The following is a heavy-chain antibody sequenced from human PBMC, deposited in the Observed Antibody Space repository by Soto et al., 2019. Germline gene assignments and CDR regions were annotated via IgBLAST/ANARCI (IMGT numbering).Heavy chain of an antibody. CDR2: VSDTGGSRGGT. D-gene: IGHD2-21*01. J-gene: IGHJ3*02. Sequence: EVELLESGGGLVQPGGSLRLSCKASGFMFNNSAMTWVRQAPGQGLQWVASVSDTGGSRGGTYYADSVKGRFTISRDNSKNTLYLQLDSLTGADTAVYYCARAKAVVIAALDIWGQGTMVTVSS. V-gene: IGHV3-23*01. CDR1: GFMFNNSA. CDR3: ARAKAVVIAALDI.